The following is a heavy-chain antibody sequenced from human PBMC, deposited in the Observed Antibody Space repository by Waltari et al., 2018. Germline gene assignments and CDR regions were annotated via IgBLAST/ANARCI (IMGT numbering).Heavy chain of an antibody. D-gene: IGHD3-22*01. CDR2: ISSGGNT. CDR1: GFTVSDTY. Sequence: DVQLVETGGGLIQPGGSRRLSCSVSGFTVSDTYMTSFRHAPAKGLEWVSVISSGGNTYYAASVTGRFTISRDNINNILFLQMNNLRAEDTATYYCARIIRDGPSGFYGIAAFDLWGQGTMVTVSS. CDR3: ARIIRDGPSGFYGIAAFDL. V-gene: IGHV3-53*02. J-gene: IGHJ3*01.